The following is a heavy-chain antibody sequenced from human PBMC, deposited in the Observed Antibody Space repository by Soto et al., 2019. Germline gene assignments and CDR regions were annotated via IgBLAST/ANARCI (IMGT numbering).Heavy chain of an antibody. CDR3: ARGIASRPVFAFDV. CDR1: GFSVTTIVVV. J-gene: IGHJ3*01. Sequence: EPTHVNPTQTLTLPCSVSGFSVTTIVVVVGWIRQAPGKALEWLAHIYWNGDEHYRPSLKSRLSITKDASKNQVVLTMTNMDPVDTATYYCARGIASRPVFAFDVWGQ. CDR2: IYWNGDE. D-gene: IGHD6-6*01. V-gene: IGHV2-5*01.